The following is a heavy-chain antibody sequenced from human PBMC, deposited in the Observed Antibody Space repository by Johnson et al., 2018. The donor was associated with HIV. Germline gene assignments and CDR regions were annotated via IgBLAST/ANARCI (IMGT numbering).Heavy chain of an antibody. D-gene: IGHD1-1*01. V-gene: IGHV3-73*01. Sequence: EVQLVESGGGVVQPGRSLRLSCAASGFTFSGSAMHWVRQASGKGLEWVGRIRSKANSYATAYAASVKGSFTISRDDSKNTAYLQMNSLRAEVTAVYYCARGGNEIDAFDIWGQGTMVTVSS. CDR2: IRSKANSYAT. CDR1: GFTFSGSA. CDR3: ARGGNEIDAFDI. J-gene: IGHJ3*02.